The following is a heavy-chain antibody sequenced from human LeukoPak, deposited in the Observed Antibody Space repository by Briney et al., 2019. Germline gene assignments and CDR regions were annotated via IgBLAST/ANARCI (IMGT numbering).Heavy chain of an antibody. V-gene: IGHV3-23*01. CDR1: GFTFSSYA. CDR3: AKGPDAYFDY. Sequence: PGGSLRLSCAASGFTFSSYAMSWVRQAPGKGLEWVSAISGSGGSTFYADSVKGRFTISRDNSKNTLYLQMNTLRAEDTAVYYCAKGPDAYFDYWGQGTLVTVSS. J-gene: IGHJ4*02. CDR2: ISGSGGST. D-gene: IGHD1-14*01.